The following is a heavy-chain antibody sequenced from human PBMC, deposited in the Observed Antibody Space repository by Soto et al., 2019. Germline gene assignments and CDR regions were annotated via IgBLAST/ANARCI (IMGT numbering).Heavy chain of an antibody. CDR1: GYSFTSYW. CDR2: IYPGDSDT. CDR3: ARSAPFSRPKNMQLWTFDL. J-gene: IGHJ2*01. Sequence: EVQLVQSGAEVKKPGESLKISCKGSGYSFTSYWIGWVRQMPGKGLEWMGIIYPGDSDTRYSPSFQGQVTISADKSISTAYLQWSSLKASHTAMYYCARSAPFSRPKNMQLWTFDLWGRGTLVTVSS. D-gene: IGHD5-18*01. V-gene: IGHV5-51*01.